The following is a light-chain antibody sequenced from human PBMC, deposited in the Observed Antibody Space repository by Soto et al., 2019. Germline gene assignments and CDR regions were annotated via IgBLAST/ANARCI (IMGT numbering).Light chain of an antibody. J-gene: IGKJ2*01. CDR2: RAS. V-gene: IGKV3-20*01. CDR3: QQYGGSPPYT. Sequence: EIVLTQSPGTLSLSPGERATLSCRASQSVSSIYLAWYQQKPGQAPRLLIYRASSRATGIPDRFSGSGSATDFTLTISSLQPEDFAVYSCQQYGGSPPYTFGPGTKLEIK. CDR1: QSVSSIY.